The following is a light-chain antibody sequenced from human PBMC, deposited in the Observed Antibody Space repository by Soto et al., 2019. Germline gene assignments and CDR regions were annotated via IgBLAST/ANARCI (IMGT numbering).Light chain of an antibody. CDR1: SSNIGSNT. CDR3: AAWDDSLNGYV. CDR2: SNN. J-gene: IGLJ1*01. Sequence: QCVLTQPPSASGTPGQSRSISCSGSSSNIGSNTVNWYQQLPGTAPKLLIYSNNQRPSGVPDRFSGSKSGTSASLAISGLQSEDEADYYCAAWDDSLNGYVFGTGTKVTVL. V-gene: IGLV1-44*01.